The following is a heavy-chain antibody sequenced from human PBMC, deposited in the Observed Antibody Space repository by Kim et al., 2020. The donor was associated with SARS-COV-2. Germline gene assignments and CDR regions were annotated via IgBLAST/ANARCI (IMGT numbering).Heavy chain of an antibody. CDR1: GFTFSDYS. Sequence: GGSLRLSCAASGFTFSDYSMGWVRQAPGKGLEWVSSISWNSEYTFYAESVKGRFTISRDNSKNTMYLHMNSLRTEDTAVYYCAKPSQYHNVIEEAATRGFFDYWGQGTLVTVSS. V-gene: IGHV3-23*01. CDR3: AKPSQYHNVIEEAATRGFFDY. D-gene: IGHD2-15*01. CDR2: ISWNSEYT. J-gene: IGHJ4*02.